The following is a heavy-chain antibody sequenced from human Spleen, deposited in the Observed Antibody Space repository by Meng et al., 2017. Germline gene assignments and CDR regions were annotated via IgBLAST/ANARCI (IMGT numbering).Heavy chain of an antibody. CDR1: GYTFTSYD. D-gene: IGHD6-13*01. V-gene: IGHV1-8*02. CDR2: MNPNSGNT. J-gene: IGHJ4*02. CDR3: ARESRYSSSWYEPFDY. Sequence: ASVKVSCKASGYTFTSYDINWVRQATGQGLEWMGWMNPNSGNTGYAQKLQGRVTMTTDTSTSTAYMELRSLRSDDTAVYYCARESRYSSSWYEPFDYWGQGTLVTVSS.